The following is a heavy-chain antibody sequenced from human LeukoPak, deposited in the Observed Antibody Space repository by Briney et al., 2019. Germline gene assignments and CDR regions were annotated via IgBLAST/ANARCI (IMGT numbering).Heavy chain of an antibody. V-gene: IGHV1-8*01. J-gene: IGHJ5*02. CDR1: GYTFTSYD. D-gene: IGHD6-13*01. CDR3: ARDNRGSSWYAGRENWFDP. Sequence: ASVKVSCKASGYTFTSYDINWVRQATGQGLEWMGWMNPNSGNTGYAQKFQGRVTMTRNTSISTAYMELSSLRSEDTAVYYCARDNRGSSWYAGRENWFDPWGQGTLVTVSS. CDR2: MNPNSGNT.